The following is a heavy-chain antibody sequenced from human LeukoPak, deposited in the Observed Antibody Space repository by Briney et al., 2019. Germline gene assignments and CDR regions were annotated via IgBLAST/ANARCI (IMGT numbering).Heavy chain of an antibody. D-gene: IGHD7-27*01. J-gene: IGHJ5*02. V-gene: IGHV1-69*04. CDR2: IIPILGIA. CDR1: GGTFSSYA. CDR3: ARVELGIEYNWFDP. Sequence: GASVKVSCKASGGTFSSYAISWVRQAPGQGLEWMGRIIPILGIANYAQKFQGRVTITADKSTSTAYMELSSLRSEDTAVYYCARVELGIEYNWFDPWGQGTLVTVSP.